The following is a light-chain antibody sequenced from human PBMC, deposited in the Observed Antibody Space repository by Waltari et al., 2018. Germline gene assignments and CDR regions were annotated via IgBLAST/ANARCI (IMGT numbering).Light chain of an antibody. V-gene: IGKV1-39*01. Sequence: DIQMAQSPSSLSASVGDRVTITCRASQSISTYLNWYQQKPGKAPKLLISDASSLQSGVPSRFSGSISGTDFTLTISSLQPEDFATYYCQQSYSPLSTFGQGTKVEIK. CDR3: QQSYSPLST. CDR1: QSISTY. CDR2: DAS. J-gene: IGKJ1*01.